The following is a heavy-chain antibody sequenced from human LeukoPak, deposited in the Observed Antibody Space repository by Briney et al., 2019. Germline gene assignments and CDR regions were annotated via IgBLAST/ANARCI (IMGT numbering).Heavy chain of an antibody. CDR2: IIPIFGTA. CDR1: GGTFNSYA. V-gene: IGHV1-69*05. J-gene: IGHJ6*03. D-gene: IGHD3-10*01. Sequence: ASVKVSCKASGGTFNSYAISWVRQAPGQGLEWMGGIIPIFGTANYAQKFQGRVTITTDESTSTAYMELSRLRCEDTAVYYCAISRNYLTAPTGYYYYYMDVWGKGTTVTVSS. CDR3: AISRNYLTAPTGYYYYYMDV.